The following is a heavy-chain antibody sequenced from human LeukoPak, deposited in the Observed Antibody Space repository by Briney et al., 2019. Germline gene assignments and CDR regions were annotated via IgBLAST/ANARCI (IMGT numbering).Heavy chain of an antibody. J-gene: IGHJ6*03. V-gene: IGHV3-48*03. Sequence: GGSLRLSCAASGFTFSSYEMNWVRQAPGKGVEWVSYISSSGSTIYYADSVKGRFTISRDNAKNSLYLQMNSLRAEDTAVYYCARVSVLLWFGELGYMDVWGKGTTVTVSS. CDR3: ARVSVLLWFGELGYMDV. D-gene: IGHD3-10*01. CDR2: ISSSGSTI. CDR1: GFTFSSYE.